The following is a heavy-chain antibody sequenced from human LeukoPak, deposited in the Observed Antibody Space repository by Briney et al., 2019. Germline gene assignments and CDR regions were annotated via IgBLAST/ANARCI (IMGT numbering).Heavy chain of an antibody. CDR1: GGSISSYY. D-gene: IGHD1-14*01. J-gene: IGHJ6*04. V-gene: IGHV4-59*12. CDR3: ARVYNVDV. Sequence: SETLSLTCTVSGGSISSYYWSWIRQPPGKGLEWIGSINYSGTTYYNPSLNSRVTISVDTSKNQFSLKVTSVTAADTAVYYCARVYNVDVWGKGTTVTVSS. CDR2: INYSGTT.